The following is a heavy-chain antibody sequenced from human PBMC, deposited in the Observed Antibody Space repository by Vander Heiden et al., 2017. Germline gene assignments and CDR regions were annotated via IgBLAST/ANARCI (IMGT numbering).Heavy chain of an antibody. V-gene: IGHV3-23*01. CDR2: ISGSGGST. CDR1: GFTFSSYA. Sequence: VQLLESGGGLVQPGGSLTLTCAAPGFTFSSYAMGWVRQAPGKGLEWVSAISGSGGSTYYADAVKGRFTISRDNSKNTLYLQMNSLRAEDTAVYYCAKGLDYGDDGLDYWGQGTLVTVSS. D-gene: IGHD4-17*01. CDR3: AKGLDYGDDGLDY. J-gene: IGHJ4*02.